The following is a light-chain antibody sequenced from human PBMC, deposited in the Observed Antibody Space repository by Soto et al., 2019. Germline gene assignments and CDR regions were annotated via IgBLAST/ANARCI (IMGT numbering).Light chain of an antibody. Sequence: EIVMTQSPATLSVSPGERATLSCRASQSVSSNLAWYQQKPGQAPRLLIYRASTRATGIPARFSGSGSGTEFTLTISSLQSEDFAIYYCQQYNNWPPTWTFGPGTKVDIK. CDR2: RAS. V-gene: IGKV3-15*01. CDR3: QQYNNWPPTWT. CDR1: QSVSSN. J-gene: IGKJ1*01.